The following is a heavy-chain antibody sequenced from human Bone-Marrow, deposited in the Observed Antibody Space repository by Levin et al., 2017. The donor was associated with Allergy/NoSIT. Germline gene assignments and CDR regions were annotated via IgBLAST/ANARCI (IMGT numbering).Heavy chain of an antibody. CDR2: INPNSGGT. V-gene: IGHV1-2*06. J-gene: IGHJ4*02. Sequence: ASVKVSCKPSGFSFTGYYIHWVRQAPGQGLEWMGRINPNSGGTNYAQTFQDRVTMTRDTSITTTYMELSSLTSDDTAVYFCARGPLVLAGRWYLDYWGQGSLITVSS. CDR1: GFSFTGYY. D-gene: IGHD6-13*01. CDR3: ARGPLVLAGRWYLDY.